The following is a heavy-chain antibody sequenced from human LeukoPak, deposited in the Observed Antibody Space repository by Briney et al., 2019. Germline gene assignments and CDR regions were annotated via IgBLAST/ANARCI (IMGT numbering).Heavy chain of an antibody. V-gene: IGHV1-2*02. CDR1: GGTFSSYA. CDR2: INPNSGGT. D-gene: IGHD1-26*01. J-gene: IGHJ4*02. Sequence: ASVKVSCKASGGTFSSYAISWVRQAPGQGLEWMGWINPNSGGTNYAQKFQGRVTMTRDTSISTAYMELSRLRSDDTAVYYCARGIVGAQFDYWGQGTLVTVSS. CDR3: ARGIVGAQFDY.